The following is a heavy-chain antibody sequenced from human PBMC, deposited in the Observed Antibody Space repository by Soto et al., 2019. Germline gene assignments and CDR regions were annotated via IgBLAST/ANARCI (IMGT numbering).Heavy chain of an antibody. Sequence: EVQLVESGGGLVQPGGSLRLSCAASGFTVSSNYMSWVRQAPGKGLEWVSVIYSGGSTYYADSVKGRFTISRDNSKNTLYLQMNSLRADDTAVYYCARGSKVTTVRLEDYWGQGTLVTVSS. CDR3: ARGSKVTTVRLEDY. V-gene: IGHV3-66*01. CDR2: IYSGGST. D-gene: IGHD4-17*01. J-gene: IGHJ4*02. CDR1: GFTVSSNY.